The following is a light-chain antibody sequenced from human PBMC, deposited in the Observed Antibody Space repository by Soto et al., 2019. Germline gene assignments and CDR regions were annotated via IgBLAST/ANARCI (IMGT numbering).Light chain of an antibody. CDR3: QQYNAYST. CDR2: DAY. J-gene: IGKJ1*01. V-gene: IGKV1-5*01. CDR1: QSIRSW. Sequence: DIQMTQSPFLLSAYVGDRNTISFRASQSIRSWLAWYQQKPGKAPKLLIYDAYSLESGVPSRFSGSGFGTEFSLTISSLQPYDFATYCWQQYNAYSTFGQGTKVDIK.